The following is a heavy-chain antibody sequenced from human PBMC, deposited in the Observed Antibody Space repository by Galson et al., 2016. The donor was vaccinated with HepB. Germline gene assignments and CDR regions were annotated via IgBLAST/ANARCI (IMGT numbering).Heavy chain of an antibody. J-gene: IGHJ6*02. CDR1: GFTFTSNW. V-gene: IGHV3-7*01. CDR2: INRDGDEK. Sequence: SLRLSCAASGFTFTSNWMNWVRQAPGKGLEWVASINRDGDEKYYVDFVKGRFTISSDNAKNSLYSQMNSLRVEDTAVYYCARGTGMDGWGQGTTVTVSS. CDR3: ARGTGMDG.